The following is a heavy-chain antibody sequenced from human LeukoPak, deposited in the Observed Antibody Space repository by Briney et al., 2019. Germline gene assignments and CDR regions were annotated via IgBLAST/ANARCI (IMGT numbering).Heavy chain of an antibody. J-gene: IGHJ6*03. V-gene: IGHV3-21*06. Sequence: GGSLRLSCAASGSTFSSYNMNWVRQAPGKGLEWVSSITSSSSYIYYADSVKGRFTISRDNAKNSLYLQMDSLRVEDTAEYYCARDPYSGNYGAYYYYYMDVWGKGTTATVSS. CDR2: ITSSSSYI. CDR1: GSTFSSYN. CDR3: ARDPYSGNYGAYYYYYMDV. D-gene: IGHD1-26*01.